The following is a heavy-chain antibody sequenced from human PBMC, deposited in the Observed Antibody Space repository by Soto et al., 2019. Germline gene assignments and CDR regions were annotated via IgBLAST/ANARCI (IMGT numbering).Heavy chain of an antibody. CDR2: IYPGDSDT. CDR3: ARLGEETYYDILTGPYFDY. J-gene: IGHJ4*02. V-gene: IGHV5-51*01. Sequence: CKGSGYSFTSYRIDWVRQMPGKGLEWMGIIYPGDSDTRYSPSFQGQVTISADKSIRTAYLQWSSLKSSDTAMYYCARLGEETYYDILTGPYFDYWGQGTLVTVSS. D-gene: IGHD3-9*01. CDR1: GYSFTSYR.